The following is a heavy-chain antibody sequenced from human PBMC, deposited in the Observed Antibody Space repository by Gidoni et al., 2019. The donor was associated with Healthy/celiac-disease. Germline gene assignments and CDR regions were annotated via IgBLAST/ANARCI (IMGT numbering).Heavy chain of an antibody. V-gene: IGHV3-30-3*01. CDR2: ISYDGSNK. D-gene: IGHD3-3*01. Sequence: QVQLVESGGGVVQPGRSLRLSCAASGFTFSSYAMHWVRQAPGKGLEWVAVISYDGSNKYYADSVKGRFTISRDNSKNTLYLQMNSLRAEDTAVYYCARDPPHSDYDFWSGYSHYYYYGMDVWGQGTTVTVSS. CDR1: GFTFSSYA. CDR3: ARDPPHSDYDFWSGYSHYYYYGMDV. J-gene: IGHJ6*02.